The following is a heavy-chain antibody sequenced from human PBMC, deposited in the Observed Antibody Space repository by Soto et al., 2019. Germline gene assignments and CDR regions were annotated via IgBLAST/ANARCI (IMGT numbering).Heavy chain of an antibody. CDR3: ARVAVDYYDSSVYYFSPYYFDY. V-gene: IGHV4-59*12. CDR1: GCSISRYY. J-gene: IGHJ4*02. D-gene: IGHD3-22*01. Sequence: SETLSLTCTVSGCSISRYYLILLRQPPGQALKWIGYIYYSGSTNYNPSLKSRVTISVDTSKNQFSLKLSSVTAADTAGYYCARVAVDYYDSSVYYFSPYYFDYWGQGTLVTVSS. CDR2: IYYSGST.